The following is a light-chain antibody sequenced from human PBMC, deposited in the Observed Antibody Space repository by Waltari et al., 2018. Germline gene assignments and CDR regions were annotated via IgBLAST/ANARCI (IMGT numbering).Light chain of an antibody. CDR1: QGISSF. V-gene: IGKV1-9*01. J-gene: IGKJ5*01. CDR2: AAL. Sequence: IQLTQSPSSLSASVGDRVTITCRASQGISSFLAWYQQKPGKAPKLLIYAALTLQSGGPSRFSGSGSGTDFTLTISSLQPEDFATYYCQHLNSYPTFGQGTRLEIK. CDR3: QHLNSYPT.